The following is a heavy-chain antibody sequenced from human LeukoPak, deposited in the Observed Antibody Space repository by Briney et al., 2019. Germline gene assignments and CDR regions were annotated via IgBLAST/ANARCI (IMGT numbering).Heavy chain of an antibody. J-gene: IGHJ5*02. CDR1: GFTFSSYS. CDR2: ISSSSSYI. Sequence: PGGSLRLSCAASGFTFSSYSMNWVRQAPGKGLEWVSSISSSSSYIYYADSVKGRFTISRDNAKNSLYLQMNSLRAEDTAVYYCAKDSVGATTDWFDPWGQGTLVTVSS. V-gene: IGHV3-21*04. CDR3: AKDSVGATTDWFDP. D-gene: IGHD1-26*01.